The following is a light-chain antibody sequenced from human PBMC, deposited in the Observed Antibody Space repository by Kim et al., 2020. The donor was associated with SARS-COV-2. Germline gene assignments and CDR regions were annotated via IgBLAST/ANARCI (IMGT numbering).Light chain of an antibody. J-gene: IGLJ1*01. CDR2: YDT. CDR3: QVWEGPSDHAV. V-gene: IGLV3-21*01. CDR1: DIGTKF. Sequence: SYELTQPPSESVAPGETARISCEGDDIGTKFVHWYRQRPGQAPLLVTYYDTHRPAGIPARFSGPNSRNTATLTIREVQAGVEGDYFCQVWEGPSDHAVFG.